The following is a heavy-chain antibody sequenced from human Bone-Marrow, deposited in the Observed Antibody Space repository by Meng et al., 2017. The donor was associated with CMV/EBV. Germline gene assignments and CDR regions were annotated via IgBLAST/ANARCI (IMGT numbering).Heavy chain of an antibody. V-gene: IGHV1-69*02. J-gene: IGHJ5*02. D-gene: IGHD2-21*01. CDR3: ATIAYCGGDCYQVHPLYDH. Sequence: SVKVSCKASGGTFSSYTISWVRQAPGQGLEWMGRIIPILGIANYAQKFRGRVTLTTDTSTSIAYMELRSLRSDDTAVYYCATIAYCGGDCYQVHPLYDHWGQGTLVTVSS. CDR2: IIPILGIA. CDR1: GGTFSSYT.